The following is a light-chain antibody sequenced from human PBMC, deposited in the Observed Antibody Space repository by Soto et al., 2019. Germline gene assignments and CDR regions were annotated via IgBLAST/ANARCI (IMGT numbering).Light chain of an antibody. CDR3: AAWDDSLNGVV. J-gene: IGLJ2*01. Sequence: QPVLTQPPSASATPGQRVTISCSGSSSNIGSNTVNWYRQLPGTAPKLLIYSNNQRPSGVPDRFSGSKSATSASLAISGLKSEDEADYYCAAWDDSLNGVVFGGGTKLTVL. V-gene: IGLV1-44*01. CDR1: SSNIGSNT. CDR2: SNN.